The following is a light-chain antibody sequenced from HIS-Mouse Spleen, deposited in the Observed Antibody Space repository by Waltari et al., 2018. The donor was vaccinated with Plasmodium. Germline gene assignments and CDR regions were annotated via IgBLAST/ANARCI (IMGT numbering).Light chain of an antibody. CDR2: GKN. CDR1: TLKTYY. CDR3: NSRDSSGNHLV. J-gene: IGLJ3*02. V-gene: IGLV3-19*01. Sequence: SSELTQDPAVSVALGQTVRITCQGTTLKTYYASWYQQNPGKAPVLVIYGKNNRPSGIPDRFSGSSSGNTASLTITGAQAEDEADYYCNSRDSSGNHLVFGGGTKLTVL.